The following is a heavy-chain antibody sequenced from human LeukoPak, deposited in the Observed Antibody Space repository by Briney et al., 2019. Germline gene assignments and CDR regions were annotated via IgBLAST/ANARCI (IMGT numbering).Heavy chain of an antibody. D-gene: IGHD6-13*01. CDR3: ARETSINYSSSYLFDY. V-gene: IGHV3-53*01. J-gene: IGHJ4*02. CDR2: IYSGGST. CDR1: GFTVSSNY. Sequence: GGSLRLSCAASGFTVSSNYMIWVRQAPGKGLEWVSVIYSGGSTYYADSVKGRFTISRDNSKNTVYLQMNSLRAEDTAVYYCARETSINYSSSYLFDYWGQGTLVTVSS.